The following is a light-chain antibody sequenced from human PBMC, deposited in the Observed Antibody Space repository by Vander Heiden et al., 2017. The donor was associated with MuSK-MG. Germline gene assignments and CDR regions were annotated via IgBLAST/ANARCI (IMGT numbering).Light chain of an antibody. CDR1: QSVSSRH. CDR3: QQYGRSPLT. Sequence: NVLRQSPGTLSLSPGEGATLSCRASQSVSSRHLAWEQPEPGEAPRLLVHGAFSRAPGIPDRFSGSGSGTDFTLNISRLEPEDFAVYYCQQYGRSPLTFGPGTKVDIK. CDR2: GAF. V-gene: IGKV3-20*01. J-gene: IGKJ3*01.